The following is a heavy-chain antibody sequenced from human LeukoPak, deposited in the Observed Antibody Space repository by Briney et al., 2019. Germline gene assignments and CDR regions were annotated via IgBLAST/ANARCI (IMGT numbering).Heavy chain of an antibody. CDR1: GGSIRGYY. J-gene: IGHJ4*02. Sequence: SETLSLTCTVSGGSIRGYYWTWIRQPAGKGLEWIGRIYTSDNTNYNPSLKSRVTMSIDTSNNQFSLKLDSVTAADTAIYYCAREWGSTSPRPLDSWGQGSLVTVSS. D-gene: IGHD2-2*01. CDR3: AREWGSTSPRPLDS. V-gene: IGHV4-4*07. CDR2: IYTSDNT.